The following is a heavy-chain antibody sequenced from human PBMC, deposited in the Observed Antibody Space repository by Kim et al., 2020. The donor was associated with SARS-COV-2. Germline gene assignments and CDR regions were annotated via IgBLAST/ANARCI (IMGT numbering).Heavy chain of an antibody. Sequence: GGSLRLSCTASGFAFSGYSMNWVRQAPGKGLEWVSSISPTGSYIYYADSLKGRVTISRDNAKNSLYLQMNILSAEDTAVYYCAREEYSVNDYYGMDVWG. CDR2: ISPTGSYI. V-gene: IGHV3-21*01. CDR1: GFAFSGYS. D-gene: IGHD4-17*01. J-gene: IGHJ6*02. CDR3: AREEYSVNDYYGMDV.